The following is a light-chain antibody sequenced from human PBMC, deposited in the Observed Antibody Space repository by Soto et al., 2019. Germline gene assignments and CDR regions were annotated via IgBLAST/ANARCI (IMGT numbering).Light chain of an antibody. CDR1: QGISNY. CDR2: AAS. Sequence: DIQMTQSPSSLSAAIGDRVAITCRASQGISNYLAWYQQKPGKVPKLLIYAASTLQSGVPSRFSGSGSGTDFTLTISSLQPEDVATHYCQKYYSAPSTFGPGTKVDIK. J-gene: IGKJ3*01. CDR3: QKYYSAPST. V-gene: IGKV1-27*01.